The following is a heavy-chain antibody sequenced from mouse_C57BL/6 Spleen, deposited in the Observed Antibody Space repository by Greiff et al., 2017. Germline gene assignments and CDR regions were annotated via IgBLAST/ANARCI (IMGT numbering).Heavy chain of an antibody. D-gene: IGHD1-1*01. CDR2: IDPSDSYT. CDR1: GYTFTSYW. V-gene: IGHV1-69*01. CDR3: ARSYYGSSLFDY. Sequence: VKLQQPGAELVMPGASVKLSCKASGYTFTSYWMHWVKQRPGQGLEWIGEIDPSDSYTNYNQKFKGKSTLTVDQSSSTAYMQLSSLTSEDSAVYYCARSYYGSSLFDYWGQGTTLTVSS. J-gene: IGHJ2*01.